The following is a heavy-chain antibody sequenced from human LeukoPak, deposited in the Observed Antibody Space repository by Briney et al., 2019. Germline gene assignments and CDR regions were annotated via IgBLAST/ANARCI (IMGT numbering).Heavy chain of an antibody. D-gene: IGHD2-2*01. Sequence: PGGSLRLSCAASGFTFSNSGMHWVRQAPGKGLEWVSAISGSGGSTYYADSVKGRFTISRDNSKNTLYLQMNSLRAEDTAVYYCAKGDIVVVPAAITFTYWGQGTLVTVSS. CDR1: GFTFSNSG. J-gene: IGHJ4*02. CDR3: AKGDIVVVPAAITFTY. V-gene: IGHV3-23*01. CDR2: ISGSGGST.